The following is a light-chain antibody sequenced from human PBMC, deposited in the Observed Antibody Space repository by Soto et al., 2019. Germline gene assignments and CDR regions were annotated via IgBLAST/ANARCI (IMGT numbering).Light chain of an antibody. CDR2: WAS. CDR1: QTVLYYSNNKNF. Sequence: DIVLTQSPDSLAVSLGERATINCKSSQTVLYYSNNKNFLAWYQQKSGQPPKMLIDWASTRESGVPDRFSGSGSGTNFTLTISSPQAEDVAVYYCQQYFNAPYSFGQGTKLEI. CDR3: QQYFNAPYS. J-gene: IGKJ2*03. V-gene: IGKV4-1*01.